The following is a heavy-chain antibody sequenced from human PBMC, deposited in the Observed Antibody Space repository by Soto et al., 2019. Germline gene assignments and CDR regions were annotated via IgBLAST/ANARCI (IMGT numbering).Heavy chain of an antibody. Sequence: PSETLSLTCAVYGGSFIGYYWSWIRQPPGKGLEWIGEINHSGNTNYNPSLKSRVTISVDTSKNQLFLNLSSVTAADTAMYYCARHHVRGRTIAGAAEFWGQGTLVTVSS. V-gene: IGHV4-34*01. CDR2: INHSGNT. CDR3: ARHHVRGRTIAGAAEF. J-gene: IGHJ4*02. CDR1: GGSFIGYY. D-gene: IGHD6-13*01.